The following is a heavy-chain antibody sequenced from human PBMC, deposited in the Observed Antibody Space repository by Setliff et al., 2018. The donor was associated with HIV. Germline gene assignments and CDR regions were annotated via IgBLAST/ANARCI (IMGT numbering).Heavy chain of an antibody. CDR2: INLNSGGT. CDR1: GYTSTGYY. V-gene: IGHV1-2*06. J-gene: IGHJ6*03. Sequence: ASVKVSCKASGYTSTGYYVHWVRQAPGQGLEWMGRINLNSGGTTYAQRFQGRVTMTWDTSISTAYMELSRLKSDDTAVYYCATGGLGTDNYYYYYMDVWGKGAAVTVSS. CDR3: ATGGLGTDNYYYYYMDV. D-gene: IGHD3-10*01.